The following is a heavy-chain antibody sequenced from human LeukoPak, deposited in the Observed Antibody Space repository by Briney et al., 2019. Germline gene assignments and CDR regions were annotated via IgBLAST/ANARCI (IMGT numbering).Heavy chain of an antibody. V-gene: IGHV3-11*01. Sequence: GGSLRLSCAASGFTFSNAWMSWVRQAPGKGLEWVSYISSSGSTIYYADSVKGRFTISRDNAKNSLYLQMNSLRAEDTAVYYCARDKGSQHAFDIWGQGTMVTVSS. CDR2: ISSSGSTI. J-gene: IGHJ3*02. CDR1: GFTFSNAW. CDR3: ARDKGSQHAFDI.